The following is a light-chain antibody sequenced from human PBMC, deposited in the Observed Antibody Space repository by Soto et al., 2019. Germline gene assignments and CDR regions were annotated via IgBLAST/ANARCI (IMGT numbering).Light chain of an antibody. V-gene: IGKV3-20*01. CDR1: QIVRSTY. Sequence: VLTQSPGTLSLSPGESATLSCRASQIVRSTYLAWYQQKPGQAPRLLIYGASSRATDIPDRFSGSGSGTEFTLTISGLEPEDFAVYYCQQYDSWTFGQGTKVDIK. CDR2: GAS. J-gene: IGKJ1*01. CDR3: QQYDSWT.